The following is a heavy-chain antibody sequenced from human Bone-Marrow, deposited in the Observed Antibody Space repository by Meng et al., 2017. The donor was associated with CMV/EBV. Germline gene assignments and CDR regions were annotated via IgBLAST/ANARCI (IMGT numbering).Heavy chain of an antibody. D-gene: IGHD5-12*01. V-gene: IGHV3-7*01. CDR1: GFSLRNYW. Sequence: GESLKISCAVSGFSLRNYWMTWVRQAPGKGLEWVANIREDGDERHYVDSVKGRFTISRDNAKNSLSLQMNSLRAEDTAVYYCASGWLFDEHFDYWSQGTRVTGSS. J-gene: IGHJ4*02. CDR2: IREDGDER. CDR3: ASGWLFDEHFDY.